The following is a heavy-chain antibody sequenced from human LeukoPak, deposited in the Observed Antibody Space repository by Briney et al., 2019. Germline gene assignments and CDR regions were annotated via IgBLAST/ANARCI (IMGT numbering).Heavy chain of an antibody. CDR2: MNPNSGNT. D-gene: IGHD6-13*01. J-gene: IGHJ6*03. CDR3: ATHKSSSSWYYFRGYYYYYMDV. V-gene: IGHV1-8*01. Sequence: ASVKVSCKASGYTFTSYDINWVRQATGQGLEWMGWMNPNSGNTGYAQKFQGRVTMTRNTSISTAYMELSSLRSEDTAVYYCATHKSSSSWYYFRGYYYYYMDVWGKGTTVTVSS. CDR1: GYTFTSYD.